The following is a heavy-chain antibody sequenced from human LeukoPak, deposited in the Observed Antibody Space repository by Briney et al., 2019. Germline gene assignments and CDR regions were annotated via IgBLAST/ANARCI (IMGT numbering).Heavy chain of an antibody. V-gene: IGHV3-49*04. Sequence: GVSLRLSCTASGFTFGDYAMSWVRQAPGKGLEWVSFITCKAYGGTTEYAASVKGRLTISRDDSKSIAYLQMNSLKTEDTAVYYCRGDSSGYYSDYGMDVWGQGTTVTVSS. D-gene: IGHD3-22*01. CDR1: GFTFGDYA. CDR3: RGDSSGYYSDYGMDV. J-gene: IGHJ6*02. CDR2: ITCKAYGGTT.